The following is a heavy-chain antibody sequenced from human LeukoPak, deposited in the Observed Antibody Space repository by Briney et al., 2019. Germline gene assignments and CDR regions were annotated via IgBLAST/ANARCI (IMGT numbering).Heavy chain of an antibody. CDR3: ARELRRDAY. V-gene: IGHV1-8*01. CDR2: INPNSGHT. Sequence: ASVKVSCKASGYTFTSYDVNWVRQAPGRGLEWMGYINPNSGHTTYAQRFQGRITMTRDTSISTAYMELTSLTSEDTAIYYCARELRRDAYWGQGALVTVSS. CDR1: GYTFTSYD. J-gene: IGHJ4*02. D-gene: IGHD4-17*01.